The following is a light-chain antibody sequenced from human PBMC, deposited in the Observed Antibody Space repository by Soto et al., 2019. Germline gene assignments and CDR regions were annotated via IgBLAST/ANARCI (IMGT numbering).Light chain of an antibody. CDR3: QQYGSSWT. J-gene: IGKJ1*01. Sequence: EIVLTQSPGTLSLSPGERATLSCRASQSISSSYLAWYQQKPGRAPRLLIYGASSRATGIPDRFSGRGSGTDFTLTISRLGPDDFAVYYCQQYGSSWTFGRGTKVEIK. CDR1: QSISSSY. V-gene: IGKV3-20*01. CDR2: GAS.